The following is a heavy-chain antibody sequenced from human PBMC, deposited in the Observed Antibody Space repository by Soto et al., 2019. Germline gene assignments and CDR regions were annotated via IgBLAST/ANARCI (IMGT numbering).Heavy chain of an antibody. V-gene: IGHV3-23*01. J-gene: IGHJ4*02. Sequence: EVQLLESGGGLVQPVGSLRLSCAASGFTFNRYAMNWVRQAAGKGLEWVSGISGSGATTYYADSVKGRFTISRDNSKNTLYLQMNSLGAGDTAVYYCAKDPEVVVTAPDYWGQGTLVTVSS. CDR3: AKDPEVVVTAPDY. CDR1: GFTFNRYA. D-gene: IGHD2-21*02. CDR2: ISGSGATT.